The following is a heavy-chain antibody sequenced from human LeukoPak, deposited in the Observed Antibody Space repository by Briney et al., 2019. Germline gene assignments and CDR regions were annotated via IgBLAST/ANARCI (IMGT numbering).Heavy chain of an antibody. CDR1: GFTFSSYS. V-gene: IGHV3-48*02. D-gene: IGHD3-16*01. CDR3: ARDHFGGLRLGWFDP. Sequence: GGSLRLSCAASGFTFSSYSMNWVRQAPGKGLEWVSYISSSSSTIYYADSVKGRFTISRDNAKNSLYLQMNSLRDEDTAVYYCARDHFGGLRLGWFDPWAKGTLVTVPS. CDR2: ISSSSSTI. J-gene: IGHJ5*02.